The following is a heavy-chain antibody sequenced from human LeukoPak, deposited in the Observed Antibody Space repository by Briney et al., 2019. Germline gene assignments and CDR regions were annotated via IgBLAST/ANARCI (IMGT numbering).Heavy chain of an antibody. CDR1: GFSFNRYA. Sequence: GGSLRLSCVASGFSFNRYAMHWVRQAPGKGLEWVAVISYDGSKKYYTDSVKGRFTISRDNSKNTLYLQMNSLTSEDTAVYYCAREHYGDLYFDYWGQRTLVTVSS. D-gene: IGHD4-17*01. CDR2: ISYDGSKK. J-gene: IGHJ4*02. CDR3: AREHYGDLYFDY. V-gene: IGHV3-30-3*01.